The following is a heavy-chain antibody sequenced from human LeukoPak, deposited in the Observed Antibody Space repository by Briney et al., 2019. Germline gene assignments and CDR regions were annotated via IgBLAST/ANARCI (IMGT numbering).Heavy chain of an antibody. Sequence: GSLRLSCAASGFTFSSYAMSWVRQAPGKGLEWIGEINHSGSTNYNPSLKSRVTISVDTSKNQFSLKLSSVTAADTAVYYCARAPIAAAGARYFDLWGRGTLVTVSS. CDR1: GFTFSSYA. CDR2: INHSGST. J-gene: IGHJ2*01. D-gene: IGHD6-13*01. V-gene: IGHV4-34*01. CDR3: ARAPIAAAGARYFDL.